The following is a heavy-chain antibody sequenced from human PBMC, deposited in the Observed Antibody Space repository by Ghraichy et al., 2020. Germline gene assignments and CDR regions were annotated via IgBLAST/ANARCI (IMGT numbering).Heavy chain of an antibody. CDR3: ATRTTDWYFDL. CDR2: IFSSGGT. J-gene: IGHJ2*01. V-gene: IGHV4-59*01. Sequence: SETLSLTCTVSGGSISGYYWNWIRQPPGKGLEWIGYIFSSGGTNYNPSLKSRVSMSVDTSKNQFSLELSSVAAADTAVYYCATRTTDWYFDLWGRGTLVTVSS. D-gene: IGHD4-17*01. CDR1: GGSISGYY.